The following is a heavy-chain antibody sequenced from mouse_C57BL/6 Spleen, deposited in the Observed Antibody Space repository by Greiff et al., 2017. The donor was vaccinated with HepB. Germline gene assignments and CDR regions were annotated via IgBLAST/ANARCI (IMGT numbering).Heavy chain of an antibody. CDR3: ARQGTGVDY. Sequence: QVQLQQPGAELVKPGASVKLSCKASGYTFTSYWMQWVKQRPGQGLEWIGEIVPSDSYTNYTQKFQGKATLTVDTSSSTAYMQLSSLTSEDSAVYYCARQGTGVDYWGQGTTLTVSS. V-gene: IGHV1-50*01. CDR2: IVPSDSYT. J-gene: IGHJ2*01. CDR1: GYTFTSYW. D-gene: IGHD4-1*01.